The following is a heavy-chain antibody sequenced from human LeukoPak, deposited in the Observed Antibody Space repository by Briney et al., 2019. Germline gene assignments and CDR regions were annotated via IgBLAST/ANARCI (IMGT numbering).Heavy chain of an antibody. CDR1: GFTFSSYA. CDR3: AKSPGWFGNSDLFFDY. CDR2: ISGSGGST. J-gene: IGHJ4*02. V-gene: IGHV3-23*01. Sequence: GGSLRLSCAASGFTFSSYAMSWVRQAPGKGLEWVSAISGSGGSTYYADSVKGRFTISRDNSKNTLYLQMNSLRAEDTAVYYCAKSPGWFGNSDLFFDYWGQGTLVTVSS. D-gene: IGHD4-23*01.